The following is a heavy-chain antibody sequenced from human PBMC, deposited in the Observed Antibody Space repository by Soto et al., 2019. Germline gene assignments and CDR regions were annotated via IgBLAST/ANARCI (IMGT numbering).Heavy chain of an antibody. Sequence: RGESLKISCKASGYSLTSYWIGWVRQRPGKGLEWMGIVYPGDSDTRYSPSFRGQVTISVDRSTSTAYLQWSSLKASDTAMYYCTRRAGYIDYWGQGTLVTVSS. D-gene: IGHD6-13*01. CDR3: TRRAGYIDY. CDR2: VYPGDSDT. J-gene: IGHJ4*02. V-gene: IGHV5-51*01. CDR1: GYSLTSYW.